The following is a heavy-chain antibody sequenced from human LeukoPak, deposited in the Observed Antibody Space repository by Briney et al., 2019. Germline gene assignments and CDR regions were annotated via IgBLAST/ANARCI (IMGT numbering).Heavy chain of an antibody. CDR1: GFTFSGYS. D-gene: IGHD2-15*01. J-gene: IGHJ6*02. CDR2: ISSSSSYI. Sequence: GGSLRLSCAASGFTFSGYSMNWVRQAPGKGLEWVSSISSSSSYIYYADSVKGRFTISRDNAKNSLYLQMNSLRAEDTAVYYCARTGVCSGGSCYSYYGMDVWGQGTTVTVSS. CDR3: ARTGVCSGGSCYSYYGMDV. V-gene: IGHV3-21*01.